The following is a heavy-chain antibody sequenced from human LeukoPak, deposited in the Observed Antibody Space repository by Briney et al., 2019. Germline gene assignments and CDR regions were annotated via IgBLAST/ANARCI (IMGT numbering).Heavy chain of an antibody. CDR1: GYSFTSYW. V-gene: IGHV5-10-1*01. Sequence: GESLKISCKSSGYSFTSYWISWVRQMPGKGLEWMGRIDPSDSYTNYSPSFQGHVTISADKSISTAYLQWSSLKASDTAIYYCARRIYYGSGADYGMDVWGQGTTVTVSS. J-gene: IGHJ6*02. CDR3: ARRIYYGSGADYGMDV. CDR2: IDPSDSYT. D-gene: IGHD3-10*01.